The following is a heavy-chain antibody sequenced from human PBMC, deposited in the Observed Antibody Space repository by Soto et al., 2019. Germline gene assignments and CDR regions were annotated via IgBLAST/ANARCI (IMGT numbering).Heavy chain of an antibody. Sequence: QVQLVESGGGVVQPGRSLRLSCAASGFTFSSYGMHWVRQAPGKGLEWVAVIWYDGSNKYYADSVKGRFTISRDNSKNTLYLKMNSLRAEDTAVYYCARDLARIYDSSGYYYFDFYYYGMDVWGQGTTVTVSS. CDR3: ARDLARIYDSSGYYYFDFYYYGMDV. CDR1: GFTFSSYG. D-gene: IGHD3-22*01. V-gene: IGHV3-33*01. CDR2: IWYDGSNK. J-gene: IGHJ6*02.